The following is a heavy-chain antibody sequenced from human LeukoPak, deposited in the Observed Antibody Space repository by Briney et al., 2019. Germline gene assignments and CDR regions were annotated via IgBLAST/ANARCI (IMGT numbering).Heavy chain of an antibody. CDR2: IKKDGSEK. Sequence: GSLRLSCAASGFTFSSYWMSWVRQAPGKGLEWVANIKKDGSEKYYVDSVKGRFTISRDNSKNSLYLQMNSLRAEDTAVYYCAKVPYYDFWRNGGYMDVWGKGTTVTVSS. D-gene: IGHD3-3*01. V-gene: IGHV3-7*03. CDR3: AKVPYYDFWRNGGYMDV. CDR1: GFTFSSYW. J-gene: IGHJ6*03.